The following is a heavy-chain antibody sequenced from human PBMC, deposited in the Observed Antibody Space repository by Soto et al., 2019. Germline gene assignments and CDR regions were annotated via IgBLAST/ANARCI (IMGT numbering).Heavy chain of an antibody. V-gene: IGHV4-39*01. CDR1: GGSISRSSYY. CDR2: MSNSGST. D-gene: IGHD3-10*01. J-gene: IGHJ6*02. Sequence: PSETLSLTCMVSGGSISRSSYYWGWIRQPPEKGLEWIGSMSNSGSTYYNPSLKSRVTISGDMSRNQFSLNLSSVTAADTAVYFCASMIRESYYYNYGMDFWGQGTTVTVPS. CDR3: ASMIRESYYYNYGMDF.